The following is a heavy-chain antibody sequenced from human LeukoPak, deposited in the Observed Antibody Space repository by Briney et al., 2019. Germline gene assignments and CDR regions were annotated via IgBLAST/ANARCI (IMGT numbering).Heavy chain of an antibody. D-gene: IGHD3-10*01. CDR3: ARSRRKWYYYGGGSGYFDY. CDR1: GLTLSSYW. J-gene: IGHJ4*02. Sequence: PAGSLRLSCAASGLTLSSYWMSWAGQATGKGVEWVANIKQDGREQYTEASVKGRFTISRDNAKNSMYLQMNSLRAEDTAVDYGARSRRKWYYYGGGSGYFDYWGQGTLVTVSS. V-gene: IGHV3-7*01. CDR2: IKQDGREQ.